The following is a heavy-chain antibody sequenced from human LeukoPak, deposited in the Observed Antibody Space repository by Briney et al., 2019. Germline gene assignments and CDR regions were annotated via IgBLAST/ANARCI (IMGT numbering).Heavy chain of an antibody. CDR3: ARRGRCSSTTCYASFDS. V-gene: IGHV5-51*01. CDR1: GYSFTTYW. J-gene: IGHJ5*01. D-gene: IGHD2-2*01. CDR2: IYPGDSDT. Sequence: GESLKISCKGSGYSFTTYWIGWVRQMPGKGLEWMGIIYPGDSDTRYSPSFQGQVTISADKSINTAYLQWSGLKASDTAMYYCARRGRCSSTTCYASFDSWGQGTLVTVSS.